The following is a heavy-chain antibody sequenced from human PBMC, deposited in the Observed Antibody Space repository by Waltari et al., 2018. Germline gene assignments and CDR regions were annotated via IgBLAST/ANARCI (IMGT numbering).Heavy chain of an antibody. CDR2: IYSGGST. CDR1: GVTVNRNY. J-gene: IGHJ4*02. V-gene: IGHV3-53*01. Sequence: EVQLVESGGGLIQPGGSLRLSCAVSGVTVNRNYMSWVRRAPGKGLEWVSVIYSGGSTYYADSVKGRFTISRDNSKNTLYLQMNSLRAEDTAVYYCAGCRPLDFYFDYWGQGNLVTVSS. CDR3: AGCRPLDFYFDY.